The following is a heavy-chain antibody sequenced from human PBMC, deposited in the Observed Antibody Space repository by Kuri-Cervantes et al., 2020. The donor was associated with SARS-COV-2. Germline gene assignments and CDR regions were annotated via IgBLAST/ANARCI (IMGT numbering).Heavy chain of an antibody. D-gene: IGHD3-3*01. V-gene: IGHV1-69*13. CDR2: IIPIFGTA. Sequence: SVKVSCKASGGTFSSYAISWVRQAPGQGLEWMGGIIPIFGTANYAQEFQGRVTITADESTSTAYMELSSLRSEDTAVYYCARDIKYYDFWSGSDYNWFDPWAQGTLVTVSS. J-gene: IGHJ5*02. CDR1: GGTFSSYA. CDR3: ARDIKYYDFWSGSDYNWFDP.